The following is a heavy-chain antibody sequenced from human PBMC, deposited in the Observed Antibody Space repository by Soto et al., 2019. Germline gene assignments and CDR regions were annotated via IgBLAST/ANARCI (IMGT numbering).Heavy chain of an antibody. D-gene: IGHD2-15*01. CDR1: GGSMSSSY. J-gene: IGHJ4*02. V-gene: IGHV4-59*01. CDR2: ISYSGST. CDR3: ARADPQAPVGY. Sequence: SGTLSLTCTVSGGSMSSSYWTWLRQCPGRGLEWIGDISYSGSTYYKRSLTSRVTISADTCQNHFALRMKSMIAADTAVYFCARADPQAPVGYSGQGSLVTVSS.